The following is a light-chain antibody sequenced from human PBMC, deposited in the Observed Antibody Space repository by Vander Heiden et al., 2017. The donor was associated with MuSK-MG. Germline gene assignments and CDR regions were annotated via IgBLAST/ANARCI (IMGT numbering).Light chain of an antibody. V-gene: IGKV1-39*01. Sequence: DIQMTQSQSSLSASVGDRVTITCRASQSISSHLNWYQQKPGKAPKLLIYAPSSLQSGVPSRFSGSGSGTDFTLTISSLQPEDFATYYCQQGYSNPLTFGGGTKVEIK. CDR3: QQGYSNPLT. CDR2: APS. CDR1: QSISSH. J-gene: IGKJ4*01.